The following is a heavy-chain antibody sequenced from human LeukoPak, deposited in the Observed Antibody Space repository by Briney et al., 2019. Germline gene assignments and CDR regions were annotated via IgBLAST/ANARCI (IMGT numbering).Heavy chain of an antibody. CDR3: ARAAYSSTWHSRYFDL. D-gene: IGHD6-13*01. CDR1: GFTFSSYD. CDR2: IGTAGEI. Sequence: PGGSLRLSCAASGFTFSSYDIHWVRQAPGKGLEWVSGIGTAGEIYYPGSVKGRFTISRENAKNSLYLQMNSLRAGDTAVYYCARAAYSSTWHSRYFDLWGRGTLVTVSS. J-gene: IGHJ2*01. V-gene: IGHV3-13*01.